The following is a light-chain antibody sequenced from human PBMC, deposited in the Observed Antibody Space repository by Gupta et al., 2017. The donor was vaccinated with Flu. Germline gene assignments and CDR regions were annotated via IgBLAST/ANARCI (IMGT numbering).Light chain of an antibody. CDR2: QTS. J-gene: IGKJ4*01. CDR1: QSINSW. Sequence: PSTLSASVGDRVTITCRASQSINSWLAWYQQKPGKAPKLLIFQTSRLDNGVPSRFSGSGSGTEFTLTISNLQPDDVATYFCQHGQCSSLSFGGGTKVEI. V-gene: IGKV1-5*03. CDR3: QHGQCSSLS.